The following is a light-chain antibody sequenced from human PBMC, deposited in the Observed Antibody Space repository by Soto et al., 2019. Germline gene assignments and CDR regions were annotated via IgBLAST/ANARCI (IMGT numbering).Light chain of an antibody. Sequence: QSALTQPRSVSGSPGQSVTISCTGTSSDVGGYNYVSWYQQHPGKAPKLMIYDVSKRPSGVPDRFSGSKSGNTASLTISGLQAEDEADYYCCSYAGSYTYFGTGIKLTVL. CDR2: DVS. J-gene: IGLJ1*01. CDR3: CSYAGSYTY. CDR1: SSDVGGYNY. V-gene: IGLV2-11*01.